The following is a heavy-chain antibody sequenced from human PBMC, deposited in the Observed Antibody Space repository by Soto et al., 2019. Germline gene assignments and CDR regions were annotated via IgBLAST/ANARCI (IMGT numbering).Heavy chain of an antibody. Sequence: QVQLVQSGAEVKKSGASVKVSCKASGYTFTGYYIHWVRQAPGQGPEWMGEISPNSGGTKYVQRFQGRVTMTRDTSITTVYMELSNLSPDDTAVYYCGKGRSGDVGVFYWGQGTLVTVYS. V-gene: IGHV1-2*02. J-gene: IGHJ4*02. CDR1: GYTFTGYY. CDR3: GKGRSGDVGVFY. CDR2: ISPNSGGT. D-gene: IGHD1-26*01.